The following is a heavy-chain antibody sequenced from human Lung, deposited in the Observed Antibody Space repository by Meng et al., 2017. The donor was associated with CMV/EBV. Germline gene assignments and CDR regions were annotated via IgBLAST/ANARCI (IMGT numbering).Heavy chain of an antibody. CDR1: GFTVSSNY. CDR2: IYSGGST. CDR3: ARDRGYSYGSLGMDV. V-gene: IGHV3-53*01. J-gene: IGHJ6*02. Sequence: LXCAAPGFTVSSNYMSWVRQAPGKGLEWVSVIYSGGSTYYADSVKGRFTISRDNSKNTLYLQMNSLIAEDTAVYYCARDRGYSYGSLGMDVWGQGATVTVSS. D-gene: IGHD5-18*01.